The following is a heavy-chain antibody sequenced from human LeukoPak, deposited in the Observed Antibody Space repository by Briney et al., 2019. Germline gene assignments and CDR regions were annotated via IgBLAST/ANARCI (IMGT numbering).Heavy chain of an antibody. CDR3: ALSRPDYGLPLSY. Sequence: GGSLRFSCAASGFTFSSYWMHWVRRAPGKGLEWVAVIWYDGSNKYYADSVKGRFTISRDNSKNTLYLQMNSLRAEDTAVYYCALSRPDYGLPLSYWGQGTLVTVSS. J-gene: IGHJ4*02. V-gene: IGHV3-33*08. CDR1: GFTFSSYW. CDR2: IWYDGSNK. D-gene: IGHD4-17*01.